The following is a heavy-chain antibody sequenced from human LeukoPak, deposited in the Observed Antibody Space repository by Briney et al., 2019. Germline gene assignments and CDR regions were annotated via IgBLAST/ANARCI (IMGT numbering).Heavy chain of an antibody. Sequence: KPSETLSLTCAVYGGSFSGYYWSWIRQPPGKGLEWIGEINHSGSTNYNPSLKSRVTISVDTSKNQFSLKLSSVTAADTAVYYCARSGGVWYFDYWGQGTLVTVSS. J-gene: IGHJ4*02. V-gene: IGHV4-34*01. D-gene: IGHD3-16*01. CDR1: GGSFSGYY. CDR2: INHSGST. CDR3: ARSGGVWYFDY.